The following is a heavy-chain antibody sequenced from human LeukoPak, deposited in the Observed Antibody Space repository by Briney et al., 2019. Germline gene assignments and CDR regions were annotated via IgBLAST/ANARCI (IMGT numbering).Heavy chain of an antibody. D-gene: IGHD3-22*01. Sequence: GGSLRLSCAASGFTFDDYGMSWVRQAPGKGLEWVSAISGSGGSTYYADSVKGRFTISRDNSKNTLYLEMSSLRAEDTAVYYCAKSGYNYDSNAYPFIDYWGQGTLVTVSS. CDR1: GFTFDDYG. V-gene: IGHV3-23*01. CDR3: AKSGYNYDSNAYPFIDY. CDR2: ISGSGGST. J-gene: IGHJ4*02.